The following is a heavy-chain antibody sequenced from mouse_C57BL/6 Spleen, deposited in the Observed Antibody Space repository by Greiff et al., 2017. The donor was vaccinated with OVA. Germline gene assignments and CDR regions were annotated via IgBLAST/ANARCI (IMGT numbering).Heavy chain of an antibody. CDR1: GYSFTGYY. Sequence: VQLQQSGPELVKPGASVKISCKASGYSFTGYYMNWVKQSPEKSLEWIGEINPSTGGTTYNQKFKAKATLTVYKSSSTAYMQLKSLTSEDSAVYYCAKLFAYWGQGTLVTVSA. V-gene: IGHV1-42*01. J-gene: IGHJ3*01. CDR2: INPSTGGT. CDR3: AKLFAY.